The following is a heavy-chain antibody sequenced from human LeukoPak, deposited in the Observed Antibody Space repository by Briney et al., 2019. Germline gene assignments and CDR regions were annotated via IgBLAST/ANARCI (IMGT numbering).Heavy chain of an antibody. Sequence: QPGGSLKLSCAASGFTVSSNYMSWVRQAPGKGLEWVSVIYSGGSTYYADSVKGRFTIPRDNSKNSLYLQMNSLRAEDTAVYYCARGPHYYDSSGYYRAFDIWGQGTMVTVSS. D-gene: IGHD3-22*01. CDR2: IYSGGST. CDR3: ARGPHYYDSSGYYRAFDI. V-gene: IGHV3-66*01. CDR1: GFTVSSNY. J-gene: IGHJ3*02.